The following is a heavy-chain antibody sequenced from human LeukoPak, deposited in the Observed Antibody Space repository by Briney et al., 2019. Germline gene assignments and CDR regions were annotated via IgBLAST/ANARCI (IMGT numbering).Heavy chain of an antibody. V-gene: IGHV4-4*07. J-gene: IGHJ3*02. CDR1: GGSISSYY. CDR3: ARDRVYDFWSGYYTAGAFDI. CDR2: IYTSGST. Sequence: PSETLSLTCTVSGGSISSYYWSWIRQPAGKGLEWIGRIYTSGSTNYNPSLKGRVTVSVATSKNQFSLKLSSVTAADTAVYYCARDRVYDFWSGYYTAGAFDIWGQGTMVTVSS. D-gene: IGHD3-3*01.